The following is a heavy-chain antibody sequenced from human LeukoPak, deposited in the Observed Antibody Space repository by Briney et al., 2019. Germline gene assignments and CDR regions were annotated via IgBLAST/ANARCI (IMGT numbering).Heavy chain of an antibody. Sequence: ASVKVSCKASGGTFSSDAISWVRQAPGQGLEWMGRIIPIFGIANYAQKFQGRVTITADKSTSTAYMELSSLRSEDTAVYYCARDYYDSSGYFVSVWFDPWGQGTLVTVSS. CDR1: GGTFSSDA. CDR3: ARDYYDSSGYFVSVWFDP. D-gene: IGHD3-22*01. CDR2: IIPIFGIA. V-gene: IGHV1-69*04. J-gene: IGHJ5*02.